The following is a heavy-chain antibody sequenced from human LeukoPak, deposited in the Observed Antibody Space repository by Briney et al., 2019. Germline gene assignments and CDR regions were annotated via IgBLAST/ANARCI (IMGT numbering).Heavy chain of an antibody. CDR1: GFTFSSYG. CDR2: IWYDGSNK. Sequence: PGRSLRLSCAASGFTFSSYGMHWVRQAPGEGLEWVAVIWYDGSNKYYADSVKGRFTISRDNSKNTLYLQMNSLRAEDTAVYYCARKSARGFDYWGQGALVTVSS. D-gene: IGHD3-10*01. V-gene: IGHV3-33*01. CDR3: ARKSARGFDY. J-gene: IGHJ4*02.